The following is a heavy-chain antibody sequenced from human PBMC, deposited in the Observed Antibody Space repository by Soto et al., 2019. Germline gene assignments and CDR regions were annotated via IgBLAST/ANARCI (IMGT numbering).Heavy chain of an antibody. Sequence: GGSLRLSCAASGFTFRSYWMQWVRQAPGKGLVWVSRIDSDGSSPHYADSVRGRFTMSRDNAKNTLYLDMNSLRTEDTAVYYCARDQDGPGGTVDYWGRGTLVTVSS. D-gene: IGHD3-10*01. J-gene: IGHJ4*02. CDR2: IDSDGSSP. CDR1: GFTFRSYW. V-gene: IGHV3-74*01. CDR3: ARDQDGPGGTVDY.